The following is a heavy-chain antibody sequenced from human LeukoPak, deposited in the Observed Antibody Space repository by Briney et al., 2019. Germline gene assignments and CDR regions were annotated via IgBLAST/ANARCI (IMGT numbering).Heavy chain of an antibody. CDR2: IYYSGST. D-gene: IGHD3-10*01. CDR1: GGSISSYY. V-gene: IGHV4-59*12. CDR3: ARDIRSNYYMDV. J-gene: IGHJ6*03. Sequence: PSETLSLTCTVSGGSISSYYWSWIRQPPGKGLEWIGYIYYSGSTNYNPSLKSRVTISVDTSKNQFSLKLSSVTAADTAVYYCARDIRSNYYMDVWGKGTTVTVSS.